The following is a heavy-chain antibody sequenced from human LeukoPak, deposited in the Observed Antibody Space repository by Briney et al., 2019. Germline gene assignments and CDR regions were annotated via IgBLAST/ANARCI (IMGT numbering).Heavy chain of an antibody. CDR3: AHSRGLPGNYYYYIDV. V-gene: IGHV2-5*01. J-gene: IGHJ6*03. CDR2: NYWNDDK. D-gene: IGHD3-10*01. Sequence: SGPTLVKPTQTLTLTCTFSGFSLSTSGVAVGWLQQPPGKALGWLALNYWNDDKRYSPSLQSRLTITKDTSKNQVVLTMTNMDPVDTATYYCAHSRGLPGNYYYYIDVWGKGTTVTVSS. CDR1: GFSLSTSGVA.